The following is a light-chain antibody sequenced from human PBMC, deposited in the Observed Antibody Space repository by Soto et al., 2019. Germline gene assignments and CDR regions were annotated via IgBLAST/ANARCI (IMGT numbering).Light chain of an antibody. CDR2: GNN. CDR1: TSNIGINA. Sequence: QSVLTQPPSASGTPGQRVTISCSGSTSNIGINAVNWYQQLPGTAPKLLFYGNNQRPSGVPDRFSASKSGTSASLAISGLQSEDEAEYYCASWDDNLNGPVFGGGTKLTVL. CDR3: ASWDDNLNGPV. J-gene: IGLJ2*01. V-gene: IGLV1-44*01.